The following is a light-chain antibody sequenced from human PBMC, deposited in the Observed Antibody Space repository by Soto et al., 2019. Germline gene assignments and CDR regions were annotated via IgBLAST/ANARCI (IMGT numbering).Light chain of an antibody. Sequence: QSVLTQTPSVSGAPGQRVTMSCTGSSSNIGAGYDVNWYQQLPGTAPKLLIYGNINRPSGVPDRFSGSKSGTSASLAISGLQAEDEADYYCQSHDSSLSGSIFGGGTKLTVL. CDR2: GNI. CDR3: QSHDSSLSGSI. CDR1: SSNIGAGYD. J-gene: IGLJ2*01. V-gene: IGLV1-40*01.